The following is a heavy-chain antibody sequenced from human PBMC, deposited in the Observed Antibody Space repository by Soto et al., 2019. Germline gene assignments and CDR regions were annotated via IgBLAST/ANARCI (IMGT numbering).Heavy chain of an antibody. Sequence: GGSLRLSCAASGFTFSSYAMSWVRQAPGKGLEWVSAISGSGGSTYYADSVKGRFTISRDNSKNTLYLQMNSLRAEDTAVYYCAKGLGVRGYSYGIFDYWGQGTLVTVSS. J-gene: IGHJ4*02. D-gene: IGHD5-18*01. V-gene: IGHV3-23*01. CDR2: ISGSGGST. CDR3: AKGLGVRGYSYGIFDY. CDR1: GFTFSSYA.